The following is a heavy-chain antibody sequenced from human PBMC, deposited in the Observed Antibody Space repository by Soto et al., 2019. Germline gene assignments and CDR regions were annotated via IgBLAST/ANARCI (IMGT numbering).Heavy chain of an antibody. V-gene: IGHV1-69*13. CDR1: GGTLSSYA. D-gene: IGHD4-4*01. Sequence: SVKVSCKASGGTLSSYAISWVRQAPGQGLEWMGGIIPIFGTANYAQKFQGRVTITADESTSTAYMELSSLRSEDTAVYYCARTEVAVTTHYYYGMDVWGQGTTVTV. J-gene: IGHJ6*02. CDR3: ARTEVAVTTHYYYGMDV. CDR2: IIPIFGTA.